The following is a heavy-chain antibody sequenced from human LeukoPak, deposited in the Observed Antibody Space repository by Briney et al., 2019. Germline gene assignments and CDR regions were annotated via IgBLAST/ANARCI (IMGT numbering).Heavy chain of an antibody. CDR1: GDSINTYY. J-gene: IGHJ5*02. CDR3: ARDSGTTGEVKFDP. D-gene: IGHD3-10*01. CDR2: VYYSGST. Sequence: SETLSLTCTVSGDSINTYYWSWIRQPPGKGLEYIGHVYYSGSTNYNPSFKRRVTISVDTSKNQFSLKLSSVTAADTAVYYCARDSGTTGEVKFDPWGQGTLVTVSS. V-gene: IGHV4-59*01.